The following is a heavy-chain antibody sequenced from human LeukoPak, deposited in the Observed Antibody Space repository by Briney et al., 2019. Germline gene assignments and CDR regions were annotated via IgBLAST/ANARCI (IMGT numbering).Heavy chain of an antibody. J-gene: IGHJ3*02. V-gene: IGHV3-48*03. D-gene: IGHD2-2*01. CDR2: ISNGGTTI. Sequence: GGSLRLSCAASGFTFSTYEMNWVRQAPGKGLEWISYISNGGTTIYYADSVKGRFTISRDNAKNSLYLQMNSLRAEDTAVYYCARRHTTRGAAFDIWGQGTMVTVSS. CDR1: GFTFSTYE. CDR3: ARRHTTRGAAFDI.